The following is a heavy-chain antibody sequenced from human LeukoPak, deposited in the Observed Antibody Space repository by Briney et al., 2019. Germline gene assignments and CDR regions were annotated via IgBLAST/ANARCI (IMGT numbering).Heavy chain of an antibody. V-gene: IGHV4-59*08. Sequence: SETLSLTCTVSGGSISRYYWNWIRQPPGKGLEWIGYIYYSGSANYNPSLKSRVTISVDTSKNQFSLKLSSVTAADTAVYYCARQWYYYDSSGYYPLFDYWGQGTLVSVSS. CDR3: ARQWYYYDSSGYYPLFDY. CDR2: IYYSGSA. D-gene: IGHD3-22*01. J-gene: IGHJ4*02. CDR1: GGSISRYY.